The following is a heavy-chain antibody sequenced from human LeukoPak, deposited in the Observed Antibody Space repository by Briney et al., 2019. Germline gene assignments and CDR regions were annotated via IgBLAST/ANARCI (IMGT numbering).Heavy chain of an antibody. D-gene: IGHD4-17*01. V-gene: IGHV3-23*01. CDR2: ISGSGGST. Sequence: GGSLRLSCAASGFIFDDYAMHWVRQAPGKGLEWVSAISGSGGSTYYADSVKGRFTISRDNSKNTLYLQMNSLRAEDTAVYYCAKGGATVTTEYWGQGTLVTVSS. J-gene: IGHJ4*02. CDR3: AKGGATVTTEY. CDR1: GFIFDDYA.